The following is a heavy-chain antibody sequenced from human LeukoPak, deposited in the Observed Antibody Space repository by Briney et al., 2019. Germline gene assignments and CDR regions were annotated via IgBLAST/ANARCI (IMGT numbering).Heavy chain of an antibody. D-gene: IGHD6-19*01. V-gene: IGHV4-59*08. CDR1: GVTISNYH. CDR3: ARHGEGVAGRPLIYFDY. J-gene: IGHJ4*02. Sequence: SETLSLTCTVSGVTISNYHWSWIRQPPGNGLEWIGNIYYSGSTNYHQSLKSRVTISVDTSNTEFSQKLRSVTADNTAFYYCARHGEGVAGRPLIYFDYWGQGTLVTVSS. CDR2: IYYSGST.